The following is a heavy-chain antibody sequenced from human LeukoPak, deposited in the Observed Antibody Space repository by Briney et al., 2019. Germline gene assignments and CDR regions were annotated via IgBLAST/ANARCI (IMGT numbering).Heavy chain of an antibody. CDR2: IYHSGNT. J-gene: IGHJ5*02. Sequence: SETLSLTCTVSGGSISSYYWSWIRQPPGKGLEWIGIIYHSGNTNYNPSLKSRVTISVDTSKNQFSLKLSSVTAADTAVYFCVRQGRHTSGWFLGLDPWGQGTLVTVSS. CDR3: VRQGRHTSGWFLGLDP. D-gene: IGHD6-19*01. CDR1: GGSISSYY. V-gene: IGHV4-59*08.